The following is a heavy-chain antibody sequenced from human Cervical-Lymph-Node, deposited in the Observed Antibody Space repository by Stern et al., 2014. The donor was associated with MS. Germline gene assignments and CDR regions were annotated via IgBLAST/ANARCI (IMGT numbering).Heavy chain of an antibody. CDR3: TRIVGEYTYPGSADY. CDR2: IRQDGNQQ. D-gene: IGHD3-10*01. CDR1: GFTFSRHW. J-gene: IGHJ4*02. Sequence: EVQLVESGGGLVQPGGSLRLSCAASGFTFSRHWMTWVRQAPGKGLGWVANIRQDGNQQYYVDSVKGRFTISRDNAKNSLYLQMNSLRAEDTAMYYCTRIVGEYTYPGSADYWGQGTLVTVSS. V-gene: IGHV3-7*03.